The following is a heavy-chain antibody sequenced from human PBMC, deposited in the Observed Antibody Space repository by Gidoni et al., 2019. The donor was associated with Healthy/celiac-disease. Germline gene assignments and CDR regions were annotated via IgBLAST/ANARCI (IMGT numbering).Heavy chain of an antibody. V-gene: IGHV4-4*02. CDR2: IYHSGST. CDR3: ARGSSDSSGWYVVSG. Sequence: QVPLHESGPVLVKPSATLSLTCAVSGGSIRSSNWWSWVRQPPGEGLEWIVEIYHSGSTNYNPSLKSRVTISVDKSKNQFSLKLSSVTAADTAVYYCARGSSDSSGWYVVSGWGQGTLVTVSS. D-gene: IGHD6-19*01. J-gene: IGHJ4*02. CDR1: GGSIRSSNW.